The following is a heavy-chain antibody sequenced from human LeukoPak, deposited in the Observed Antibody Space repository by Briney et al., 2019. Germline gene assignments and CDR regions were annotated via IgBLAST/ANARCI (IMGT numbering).Heavy chain of an antibody. CDR1: GGSISSSSYY. CDR3: ARDSPGGYDAGDY. J-gene: IGHJ4*02. V-gene: IGHV4-39*07. Sequence: SETLSLTCTVSGGSISSSSYYWGWIRQPPGKGLEWIGSIYYSGSTYYNPSLKSRVTISVDTSKNQFSLKLSSVTAADTAVHYCARDSPGGYDAGDYWGQGTLVTVSS. D-gene: IGHD5-12*01. CDR2: IYYSGST.